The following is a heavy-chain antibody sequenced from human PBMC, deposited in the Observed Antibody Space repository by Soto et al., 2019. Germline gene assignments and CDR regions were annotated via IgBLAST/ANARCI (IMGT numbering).Heavy chain of an antibody. CDR1: GFTFSNAW. Sequence: EVQLVESGGGLVKPGGSLRLSCAASGFTFSNAWMSWVRQAPGKGLEWVGRIKSKTDGGTTDYAAPVKGRFTISRDDSKNTLYLQMNSLKTEDTAVYYCTTAPTWIQKHQYYYGMDVWCQGTPVTVSS. V-gene: IGHV3-15*01. D-gene: IGHD5-18*01. J-gene: IGHJ6*02. CDR3: TTAPTWIQKHQYYYGMDV. CDR2: IKSKTDGGTT.